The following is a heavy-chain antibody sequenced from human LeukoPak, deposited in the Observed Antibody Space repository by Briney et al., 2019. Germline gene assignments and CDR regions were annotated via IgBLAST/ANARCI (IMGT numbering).Heavy chain of an antibody. Sequence: SETLSLTCAVYGGSFSGYYWSWIRQPPGKGLEWIGEINHSGSTNYNPSLKSRVTISVDTSKNQFSLKLSSVTAADPAVYYCARGRERGLHPPGYGGQGPLVPVSS. CDR3: ARGRERGLHPPGY. J-gene: IGHJ4*02. V-gene: IGHV4-34*01. CDR2: INHSGST. CDR1: GGSFSGYY. D-gene: IGHD5-24*01.